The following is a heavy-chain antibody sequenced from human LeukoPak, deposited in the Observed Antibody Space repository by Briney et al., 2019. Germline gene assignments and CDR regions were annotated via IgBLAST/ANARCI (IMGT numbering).Heavy chain of an antibody. J-gene: IGHJ4*02. V-gene: IGHV3-30*01. D-gene: IGHD3-9*01. CDR1: GFTFSSYA. CDR2: ISYDGSNK. CDR3: ARDRGKLRYLDL. Sequence: QPGRSLRLSCAASGFTFSSYAMHWVRQAPGKGLEWVAVISYDGSNKYYADSVKGRFTISRDNSKNTLYLQMNSLRAEDTAVYCARDRGKLRYLDLWGQGTLLTVSS.